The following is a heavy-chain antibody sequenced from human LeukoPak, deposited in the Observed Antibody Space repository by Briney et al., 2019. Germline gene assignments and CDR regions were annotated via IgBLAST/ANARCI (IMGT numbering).Heavy chain of an antibody. V-gene: IGHV3-23*01. CDR1: GFTFSSYS. CDR2: ISGSGASE. J-gene: IGHJ3*01. D-gene: IGHD1-14*01. Sequence: GGSLRLSCAASGFTFSSYSMNWVRQAPGKGLEWVSAISGSGASEYYAASVKGRFSISRDNFKNTVELQMNSLRVEDTALYYCASRSEAFDLWGQGTMVTVSS. CDR3: ASRSEAFDL.